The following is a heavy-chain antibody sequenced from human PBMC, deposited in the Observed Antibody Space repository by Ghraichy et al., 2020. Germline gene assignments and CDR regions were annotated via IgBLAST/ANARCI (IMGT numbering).Heavy chain of an antibody. CDR1: GFSLTTDGLG. J-gene: IGHJ5*02. CDR3: AHSGRFWGLFDP. Sequence: SGPTLVKPTETLTLTCTFSGFSLTTDGLGVGWIRQPPGKALEWLALIYWDDDTRFRASLQNRLNITKDTSKNQVVLTMTNMDVVDTGTYYCAHSGRFWGLFDPWGQGLFVTVSS. CDR2: IYWDDDT. D-gene: IGHD3-16*01. V-gene: IGHV2-5*02.